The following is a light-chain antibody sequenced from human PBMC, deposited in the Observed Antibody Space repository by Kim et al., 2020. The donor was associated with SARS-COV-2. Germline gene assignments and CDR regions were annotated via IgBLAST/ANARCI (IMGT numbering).Light chain of an antibody. CDR3: MQALQTPPS. CDR2: LGS. CDR1: QSLLHSNGYNY. V-gene: IGKV2-28*01. Sequence: DPASISCRSSQSLLHSNGYNYLGWYLQKPGQSPQLLIYLGSNRASGVPDRFSGSGSGTDFTLKISRVEAEDVGVYYCMQALQTPPSFGQGTKLEI. J-gene: IGKJ2*03.